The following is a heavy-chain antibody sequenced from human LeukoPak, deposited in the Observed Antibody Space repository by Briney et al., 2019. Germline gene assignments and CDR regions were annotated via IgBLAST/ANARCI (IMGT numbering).Heavy chain of an antibody. J-gene: IGHJ4*02. CDR1: GYTFTSYG. CDR3: ARSGDSYGTGDY. CDR2: ISAYNGNT. D-gene: IGHD5-18*01. V-gene: IGHV1-18*04. Sequence: ASVRVSCKASGYTFTSYGISWVRQAPGQGLEWMGWISAYNGNTNYAQKLQGRVTMTTDTSASTAYMELRSLRSDDTAVYYCARSGDSYGTGDYWGQGTLVTVSS.